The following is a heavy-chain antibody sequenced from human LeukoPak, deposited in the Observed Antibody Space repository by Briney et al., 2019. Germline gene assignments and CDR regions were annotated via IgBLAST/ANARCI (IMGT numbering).Heavy chain of an antibody. Sequence: ASVKVSCKASGGTFSSYAISWVRQAPGQGLEWMGRIIPILGIANYAQKFQGRVTITADESTSTAYMELSSLRSEDTAVYYCASRKDYDFDYWGQGTLVTVSS. J-gene: IGHJ4*02. CDR3: ASRKDYDFDY. D-gene: IGHD4-17*01. CDR1: GGTFSSYA. CDR2: IIPILGIA. V-gene: IGHV1-69*04.